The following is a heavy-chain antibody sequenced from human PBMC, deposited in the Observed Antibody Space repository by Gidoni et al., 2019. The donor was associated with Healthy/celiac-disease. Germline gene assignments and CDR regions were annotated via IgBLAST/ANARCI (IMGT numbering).Heavy chain of an antibody. CDR3: ARENYYGSGSYYVFAY. D-gene: IGHD3-10*01. J-gene: IGHJ4*02. V-gene: IGHV3-48*01. CDR2: ISSSSSTI. CDR1: GFTFSSYS. Sequence: VQRVESGGGLVQPGGSLRLSCAASGFTFSSYSMNWVRQAPGKGLEWVSYISSSSSTIYYADSVKGRFTISRDNAKNSLYLQMNSLRAEDTAVYYCARENYYGSGSYYVFAYWGQGTLVTVSS.